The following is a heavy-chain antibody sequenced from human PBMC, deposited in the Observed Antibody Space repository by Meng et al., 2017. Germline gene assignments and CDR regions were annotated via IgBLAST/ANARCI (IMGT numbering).Heavy chain of an antibody. Sequence: VPLVECGAEVKKPGASVKVSCKASGYTFTGYYMHWVRQAPGQGLEWMGRINPNSGGTNYAQKFQGRVTMTRDTSISTAYMELSRLRSDDTAVYYCARSIVATMVFDYWGQGTLVTVSS. D-gene: IGHD5-12*01. J-gene: IGHJ4*02. V-gene: IGHV1-2*06. CDR3: ARSIVATMVFDY. CDR1: GYTFTGYY. CDR2: INPNSGGT.